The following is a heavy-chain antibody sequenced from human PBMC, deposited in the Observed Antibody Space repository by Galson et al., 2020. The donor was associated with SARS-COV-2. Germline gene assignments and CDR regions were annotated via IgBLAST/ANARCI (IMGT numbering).Heavy chain of an antibody. CDR2: IYPRDSDT. Sequence: HGESLKISCEASGFSFTDYWIGWVRQRPGKGLEWMGVIYPRDSDTRYSPAFQGQVTISADKSIDTAYLQWSSLKASDTAIYYCARPDYWGQGTLVTVSS. V-gene: IGHV5-51*01. J-gene: IGHJ4*02. CDR3: ARPDY. CDR1: GFSFTDYW.